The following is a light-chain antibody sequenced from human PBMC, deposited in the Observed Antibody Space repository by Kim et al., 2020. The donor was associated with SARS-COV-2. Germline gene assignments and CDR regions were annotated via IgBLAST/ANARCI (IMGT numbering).Light chain of an antibody. CDR1: KLGDKY. V-gene: IGLV3-1*01. CDR2: QDN. J-gene: IGLJ1*01. CDR3: LAWDSSTQNDV. Sequence: SYELTQPPSVSVSPGQTASITCSGYKLGDKYVSWYQQKPGQSPVVVIYQDNQRPSGIPERFSGSNSGNTATLTISGTQAMDEADYYCLAWDSSTQNDVFGGGTKVTVL.